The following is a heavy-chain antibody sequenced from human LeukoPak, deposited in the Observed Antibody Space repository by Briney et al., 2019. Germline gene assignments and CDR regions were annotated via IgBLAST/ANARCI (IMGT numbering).Heavy chain of an antibody. Sequence: GGSLRLSCEASGFTFTNYGMNWVRQAPGKGLEWVAVISYDGTIRNYADSVKGRFTISRDNSKNTLYLQMNSLTAEDTALYYCAKGGCSSTTCYLANPWGQGTLVTVSS. D-gene: IGHD2-2*01. V-gene: IGHV3-30*18. J-gene: IGHJ5*02. CDR1: GFTFTNYG. CDR3: AKGGCSSTTCYLANP. CDR2: ISYDGTIR.